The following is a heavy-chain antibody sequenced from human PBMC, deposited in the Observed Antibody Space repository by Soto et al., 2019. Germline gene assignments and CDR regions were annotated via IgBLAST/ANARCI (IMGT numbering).Heavy chain of an antibody. CDR3: ASWIAVAGTPPSFDY. J-gene: IGHJ4*02. CDR1: GYTFSSYG. D-gene: IGHD6-19*01. Sequence: GASVKVSCKASGYTFSSYGISWVRQDPGQGLEWMGWISAYNGNTNYAQKLQGRVTMTTDTSTSTAYMELRSLRSDDTAVYYCASWIAVAGTPPSFDYWGQGTLVTVSS. CDR2: ISAYNGNT. V-gene: IGHV1-18*04.